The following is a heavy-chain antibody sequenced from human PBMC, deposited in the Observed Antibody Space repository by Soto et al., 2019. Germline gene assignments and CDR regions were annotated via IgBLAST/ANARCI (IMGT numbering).Heavy chain of an antibody. Sequence: GASVKVSCKASGFTFTSSAMQWVRQARGQRLEWIGWIVVGSGNTNYAQKFQGRVTITRDTSASTAYMELSSLRSEDTAVYYCARSPHCSSTSCYANAFDIWGQGTMVTVSS. D-gene: IGHD2-2*01. CDR3: ARSPHCSSTSCYANAFDI. CDR2: IVVGSGNT. J-gene: IGHJ3*02. V-gene: IGHV1-58*02. CDR1: GFTFTSSA.